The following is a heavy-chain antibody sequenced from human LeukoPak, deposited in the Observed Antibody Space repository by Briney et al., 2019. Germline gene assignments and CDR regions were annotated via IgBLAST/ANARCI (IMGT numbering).Heavy chain of an antibody. CDR1: GFTFSNAW. CDR2: IKSKTDGGTT. CDR3: TTDLYYYDSSGYPN. V-gene: IGHV3-15*01. D-gene: IGHD3-22*01. J-gene: IGHJ4*02. Sequence: GGSLRLSCAASGFTFSNAWMSWVRQAPGKGLEWVGRIKSKTDGGTTDYAAPVKGRFTISRDDSKNTLYLQMNSLKTEDTAVYYCTTDLYYYDSSGYPNWGQGTLVTVSS.